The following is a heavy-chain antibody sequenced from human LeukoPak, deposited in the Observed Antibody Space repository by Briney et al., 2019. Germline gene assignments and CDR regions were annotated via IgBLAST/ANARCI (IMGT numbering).Heavy chain of an antibody. CDR3: ATEQLWSNGMDV. CDR2: FDPEDGET. V-gene: IGHV1-24*01. D-gene: IGHD5-18*01. CDR1: GYRLTELS. J-gene: IGHJ6*02. Sequence: ASVKVSSNVSGYRLTELSMHWVRQGPGKGLEWKGGFDPEDGETIYAQKFQGRVTMTEDTSTDTAYMELSSLRSEDTAVYYCATEQLWSNGMDVWGQGTTVTVSS.